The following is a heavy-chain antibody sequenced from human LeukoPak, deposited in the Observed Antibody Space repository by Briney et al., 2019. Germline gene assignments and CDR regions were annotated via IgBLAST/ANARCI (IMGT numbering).Heavy chain of an antibody. CDR1: GGSISSGSYY. J-gene: IGHJ4*02. CDR3: ARGLDY. Sequence: SETLSLTCTVSGGSISSGSYYWSWIRQPAGKGLEWIGRIYTSGSTNYNPSLKSRVTISVDTSKNQFSLKLSSVTAADTAVYYCARGLDYWGQGTLVIVSS. V-gene: IGHV4-61*02. CDR2: IYTSGST.